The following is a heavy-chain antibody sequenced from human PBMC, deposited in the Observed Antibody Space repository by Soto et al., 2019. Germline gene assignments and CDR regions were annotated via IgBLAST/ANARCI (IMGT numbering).Heavy chain of an antibody. CDR1: GFTFSSYG. CDR3: AREGGSLLWFGELSHFDY. D-gene: IGHD3-10*01. J-gene: IGHJ4*02. CDR2: IWYDGSNN. V-gene: IGHV3-33*01. Sequence: QVQLVESGGGGVQPGRSLRLSCAASGFTFSSYGMHWVRQAPGKVLEWVAVIWYDGSNNYYADSVKGRFTISRDNSKNTLYLQMNGLRAEDTAVYYCAREGGSLLWFGELSHFDYWGQGTLVTVSS.